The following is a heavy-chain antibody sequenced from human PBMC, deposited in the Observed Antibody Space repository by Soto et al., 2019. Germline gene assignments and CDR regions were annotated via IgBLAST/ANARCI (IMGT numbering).Heavy chain of an antibody. CDR1: GFTFSSYA. J-gene: IGHJ4*02. V-gene: IGHV3-30-3*01. CDR3: ARDQDAVAGLPTDY. Sequence: GGSLRLSCAASGFTFSSYAMHWVRQAPGKGLEWVAVISYDGSNKYYADSVKGRFTISRDNSKNTLYLQMNSLRAEDTAVYYCARDQDAVAGLPTDYWGQGTLVTVSS. CDR2: ISYDGSNK. D-gene: IGHD6-19*01.